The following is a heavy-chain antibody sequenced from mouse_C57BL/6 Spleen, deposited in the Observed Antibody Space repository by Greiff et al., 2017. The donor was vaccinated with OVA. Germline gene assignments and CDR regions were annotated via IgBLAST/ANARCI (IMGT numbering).Heavy chain of an antibody. CDR1: GYTFTDYN. Sequence: EVKLQESGPELVKPGASVKMSCKASGYTFTDYNMHWVKQSHGKSLEWIGYINPNNGGTSYNQKFKGKATLTVNKSSSTAYMELRSLTSEDSAVYYCARWRTGTGDYWGQGTTLTVSS. CDR3: ARWRTGTGDY. V-gene: IGHV1-22*01. CDR2: INPNNGGT. D-gene: IGHD4-1*01. J-gene: IGHJ2*01.